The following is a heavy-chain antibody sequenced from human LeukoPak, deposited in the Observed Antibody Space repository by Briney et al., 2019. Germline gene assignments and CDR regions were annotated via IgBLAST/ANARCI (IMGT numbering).Heavy chain of an antibody. CDR3: ARVRCSGGSCYSYYYYYGMDV. D-gene: IGHD2-15*01. J-gene: IGHJ6*04. CDR2: INHSGST. Sequence: SETLSLTCAVYGGSFSGYYWGWIRQPPGKGLEWIGEINHSGSTNYNPSLKSRVTISVDTSKNQFSLKLSSVTAADTAVYYCARVRCSGGSCYSYYYYYGMDVWGKGTTVTVSS. CDR1: GGSFSGYY. V-gene: IGHV4-34*01.